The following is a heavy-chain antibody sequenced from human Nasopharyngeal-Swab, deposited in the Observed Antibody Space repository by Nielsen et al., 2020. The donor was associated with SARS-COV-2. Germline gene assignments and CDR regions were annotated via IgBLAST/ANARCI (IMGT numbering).Heavy chain of an antibody. CDR1: GFTFSDSA. V-gene: IGHV3-73*01. CDR2: IRSKGNNYAT. Sequence: GESLKTSCAASGFTFSDSAIHWVRKASGEGLEWVARIRSKGNNYATAYSASVKGRFIIFRDDPTNTAYLQMNSLKTEDTAMYYCTRCGGGCYSGRDYWGQGTLVTVSS. CDR3: TRCGGGCYSGRDY. D-gene: IGHD2-15*01. J-gene: IGHJ4*02.